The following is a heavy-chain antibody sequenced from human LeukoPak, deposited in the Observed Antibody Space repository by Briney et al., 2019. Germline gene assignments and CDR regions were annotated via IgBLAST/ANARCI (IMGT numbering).Heavy chain of an antibody. V-gene: IGHV4-34*01. CDR3: ARGPYCSSTSCYSDGTDV. Sequence: SETLSLTCAVYGGSFSGYYWSWIRQPPGKGLEWIGEINHSGSTNYNPSLKSRVTISVDTSKNQFSLKLSSVTAADTAVYYCARGPYCSSTSCYSDGTDVWGQGTTVTVSS. CDR2: INHSGST. CDR1: GGSFSGYY. J-gene: IGHJ6*02. D-gene: IGHD2-2*01.